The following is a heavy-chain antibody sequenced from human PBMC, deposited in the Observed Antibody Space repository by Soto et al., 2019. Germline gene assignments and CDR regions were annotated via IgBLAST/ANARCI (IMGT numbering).Heavy chain of an antibody. D-gene: IGHD1-1*01. CDR2: LTYDGTKN. Sequence: QVQLVESGGGVVQPGRSLRLSCAASGFTFSSYSMHWVRQAPGKGLEWVAVLTYDGTKNYYADSVMGRFAISRDNSKNTLFLQMNSLRAEDTAVYYCAKERAGNSVNGMDVWGQGTTVTVFS. J-gene: IGHJ6*02. V-gene: IGHV3-30*18. CDR1: GFTFSSYS. CDR3: AKERAGNSVNGMDV.